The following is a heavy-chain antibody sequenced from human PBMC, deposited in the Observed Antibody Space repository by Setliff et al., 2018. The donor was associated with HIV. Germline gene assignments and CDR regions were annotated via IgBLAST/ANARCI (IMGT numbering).Heavy chain of an antibody. CDR3: ARDRRDFRIKNWFDS. D-gene: IGHD2-21*02. J-gene: IGHJ5*01. CDR1: GNKFTSYY. V-gene: IGHV1-46*01. CDR2: INPSIVST. Sequence: ASVKVSCKASGNKFTSYYIHWVRQAPGQGLEWMGIINPSIVSTTYAEKFQGRVAMTRDTSTGTVYMELSSLKSEDTAVYYCARDRRDFRIKNWFDSWGQGTLVTVSS.